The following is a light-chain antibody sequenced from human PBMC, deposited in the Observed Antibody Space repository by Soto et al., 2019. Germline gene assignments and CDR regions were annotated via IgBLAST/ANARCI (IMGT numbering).Light chain of an antibody. CDR2: DAS. V-gene: IGKV1-9*01. Sequence: IQMSDAPGSRAASVGGRIAITCLASQGISSYLAWYQQKPGKAPKLLIYDASTLQGGVPSRFSGSASGTDFTLPLCSLPPEAFATYYCQPLTSYPFTIDQGTRLEI. CDR3: QPLTSYPFT. CDR1: QGISSY. J-gene: IGKJ5*01.